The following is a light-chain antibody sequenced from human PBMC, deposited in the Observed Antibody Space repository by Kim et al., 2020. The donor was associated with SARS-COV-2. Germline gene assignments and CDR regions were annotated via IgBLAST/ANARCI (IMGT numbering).Light chain of an antibody. Sequence: GRTVTVTCGLSSGSVSTNYYPSWYQQTPGQPPRTLIYTTNIRSSGVPDRFSGSIVGNKAALTITGAQADDECDYYCVLYMGGGISLFGGGTQLTVL. CDR3: VLYMGGGISL. CDR1: SGSVSTNYY. J-gene: IGLJ2*01. CDR2: TTN. V-gene: IGLV8-61*01.